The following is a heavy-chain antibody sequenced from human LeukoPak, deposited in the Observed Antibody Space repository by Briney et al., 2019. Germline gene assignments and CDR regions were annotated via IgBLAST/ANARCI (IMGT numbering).Heavy chain of an antibody. V-gene: IGHV4-59*01. D-gene: IGHD3-22*01. CDR2: IYYSGST. CDR1: GGSISSYY. Sequence: SETLSLTCTVSGGSISSYYWSWIRQPPGKGLEWIGYIYYSGSTNYNPSLKSRVTISVDTSKNQFSLKLSSVTAADTAVYYCARTHSSGYYATYYFDYWGQGTLVTVSS. J-gene: IGHJ4*02. CDR3: ARTHSSGYYATYYFDY.